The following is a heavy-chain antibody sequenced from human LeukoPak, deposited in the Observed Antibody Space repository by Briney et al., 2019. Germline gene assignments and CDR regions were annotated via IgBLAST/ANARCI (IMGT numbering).Heavy chain of an antibody. Sequence: ASVKVSCNASGGTFSSYAISWVRQAPGHGREWLGGIISISPTANYAQKFQDRVTMNMDESTTTTFMELSSLRSDDTAVYYCARGRVSGTTLVTWFDTWGQGTLVTVSS. CDR3: ARGRVSGTTLVTWFDT. CDR1: GGTFSSYA. CDR2: IISISPTA. J-gene: IGHJ5*02. D-gene: IGHD5-18*01. V-gene: IGHV1-69*05.